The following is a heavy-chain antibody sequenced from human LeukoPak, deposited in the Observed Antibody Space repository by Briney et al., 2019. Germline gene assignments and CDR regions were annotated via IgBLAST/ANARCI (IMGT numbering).Heavy chain of an antibody. Sequence: ASVKVSCKASGYTFTGSYMHWVRQAPGQGFEWIGWISPASGATKYAQNFQGRVTLTTDTSTTTAYMELSSLTSDDTASYYCANEHGGWGQGTPVTVSS. CDR2: ISPASGAT. J-gene: IGHJ4*02. CDR1: GYTFTGSY. V-gene: IGHV1-2*02. CDR3: ANEHGG. D-gene: IGHD3-16*01.